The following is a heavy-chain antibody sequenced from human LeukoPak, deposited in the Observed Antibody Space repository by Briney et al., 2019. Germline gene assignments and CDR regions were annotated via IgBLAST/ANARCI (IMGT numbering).Heavy chain of an antibody. Sequence: GGSLRLSCAPSGFTPRNRWMHSGPDGPGEGQVWVSSIDSGGGYMFYADSVKGRFIISRDNAKDSLYLQMNSLRVEDTAVYYCLRGDRRDYWGQGTLVTVSS. V-gene: IGHV3-21*06. CDR1: GFTPRNRW. CDR2: IDSGGGYM. J-gene: IGHJ4*02. CDR3: LRGDRRDY.